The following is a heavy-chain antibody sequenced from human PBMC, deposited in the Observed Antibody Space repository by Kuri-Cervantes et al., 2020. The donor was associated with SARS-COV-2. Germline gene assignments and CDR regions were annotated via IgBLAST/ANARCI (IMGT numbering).Heavy chain of an antibody. CDR1: GFTFNIHG. Sequence: GGSLRLSCIASGFTFNIHGMTWVRQAPGKGLEWVAGISNDGGSSYYADSVKGRFTISRSNAKNMLYLEISSPRPEDTAVYYCARFGQARYDSYVVDVWGKGTMVTVSS. CDR2: ISNDGGSS. V-gene: IGHV3-23*01. CDR3: ARFGQARYDSYVVDV. J-gene: IGHJ6*04. D-gene: IGHD3-22*01.